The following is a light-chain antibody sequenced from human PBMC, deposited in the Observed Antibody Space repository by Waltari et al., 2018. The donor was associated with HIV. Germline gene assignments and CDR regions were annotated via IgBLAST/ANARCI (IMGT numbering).Light chain of an antibody. CDR3: QQYYKWPLT. J-gene: IGKJ5*01. Sequence: EIVMMQSPATLSVSPGERPTLSCRASQSVTSSLAWYQQKPGQPPRLLIYGASTRATGTPARFSGSGSGTEFTLTISSLQSVDFAVYYCQQYYKWPLTFGQGTRLEIK. V-gene: IGKV3D-15*01. CDR1: QSVTSS. CDR2: GAS.